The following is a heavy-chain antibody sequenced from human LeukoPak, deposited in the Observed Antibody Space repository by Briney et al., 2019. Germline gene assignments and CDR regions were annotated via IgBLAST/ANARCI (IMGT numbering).Heavy chain of an antibody. Sequence: GGSLRLSCAASGFTLSSNWMHWVRRAPGKGLVWVSRINSDGGRTCYADSVKGRFTISRDNAKNTLYLQMNSLRDEDTAVYYCARGEGYSYGQGLVYYYYSYMDVWGKGTTVTVSS. D-gene: IGHD5-18*01. V-gene: IGHV3-74*01. CDR2: INSDGGRT. J-gene: IGHJ6*03. CDR3: ARGEGYSYGQGLVYYYYSYMDV. CDR1: GFTLSSNW.